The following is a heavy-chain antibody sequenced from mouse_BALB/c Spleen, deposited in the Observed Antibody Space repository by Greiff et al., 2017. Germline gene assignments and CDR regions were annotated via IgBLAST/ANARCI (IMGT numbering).Heavy chain of an antibody. D-gene: IGHD2-2*01. CDR1: GYSITSDYA. Sequence: EVKLVESGPGLVKPSQSLSLTCTVTGYSITSDYAWNWIRQFPGNKLEWMGYISYSGSTSYNPSLKSRISITRDTSKNQFFLQLNSVTTEDTATYYCARDYGYYYAMDYWGQGTSVTVSS. J-gene: IGHJ4*01. V-gene: IGHV3-2*02. CDR3: ARDYGYYYAMDY. CDR2: ISYSGST.